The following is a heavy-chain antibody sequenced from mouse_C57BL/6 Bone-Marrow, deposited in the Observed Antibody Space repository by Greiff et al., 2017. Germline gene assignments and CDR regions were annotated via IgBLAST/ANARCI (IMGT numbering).Heavy chain of an antibody. J-gene: IGHJ3*01. CDR2: IYPGDGDT. V-gene: IGHV1-82*01. D-gene: IGHD1-1*01. CDR1: GYAFSSSW. CDR3: ARIYYYGSNYGGFAY. Sequence: QVQLQQSGPELVKPGASVKISCKASGYAFSSSWMNWVKQRPGKGLDWIGRIYPGDGDTNYNGKFKGKATLTADKSSSTAYMQLSSLTSEDSAVYFCARIYYYGSNYGGFAYWGQGTLVTVSA.